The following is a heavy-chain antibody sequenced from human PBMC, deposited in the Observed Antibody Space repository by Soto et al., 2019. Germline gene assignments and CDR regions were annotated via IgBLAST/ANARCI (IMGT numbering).Heavy chain of an antibody. CDR2: IRSKANSYAT. D-gene: IGHD6-13*01. CDR1: GFTFSGSA. V-gene: IGHV3-73*01. J-gene: IGHJ4*02. Sequence: QPGGSLRLSCAASGFTFSGSAMHWVRQASGKGLEWVGRIRSKANSYATAYAASVKGRFTISRDDSKNTAYLQMNSLKTEDTAVYYCTSLRSYSSSWYGLPVDYWGQGTLVTVSS. CDR3: TSLRSYSSSWYGLPVDY.